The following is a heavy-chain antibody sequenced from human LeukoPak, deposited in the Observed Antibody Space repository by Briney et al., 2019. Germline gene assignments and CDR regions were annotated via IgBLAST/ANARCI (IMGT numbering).Heavy chain of an antibody. J-gene: IGHJ4*02. CDR3: AKALSYCSGGSCYSGFDY. D-gene: IGHD2-15*01. CDR2: ISPSGDST. V-gene: IGHV3-23*01. CDR1: GFTFSSHS. Sequence: GGSLRLSCAASGFTFSSHSMSWVRQPPGEGLEWVAAISPSGDSTTYRDSVKGRFTISRDNAKNTLYVQMNSLTAEDTAVYYCAKALSYCSGGSCYSGFDYWGQGTLVTVSS.